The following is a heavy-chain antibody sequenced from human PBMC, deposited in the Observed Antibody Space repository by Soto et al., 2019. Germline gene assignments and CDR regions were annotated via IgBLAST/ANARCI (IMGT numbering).Heavy chain of an antibody. CDR2: IYYSGST. CDR3: ARQGLRWYSYFDY. V-gene: IGHV4-39*01. D-gene: IGHD3-16*01. CDR1: GGSISSSSYY. Sequence: SETLSLTCTVSGGSISSSSYYWGWIRQPPGKGLEWIGSIYYSGSTYYNPTLKSRVTISVDTSKNQFSLKLSSVTAADTAVYYCARQGLRWYSYFDYWGQGTLVTVSS. J-gene: IGHJ4*02.